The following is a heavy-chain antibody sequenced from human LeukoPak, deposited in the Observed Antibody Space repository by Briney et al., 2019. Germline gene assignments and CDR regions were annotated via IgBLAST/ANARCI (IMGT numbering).Heavy chain of an antibody. D-gene: IGHD6-19*01. V-gene: IGHV4-4*02. CDR3: ARAQYTSGWYFDY. J-gene: IGHJ4*02. CDR2: IYHSGST. CDR1: GGSISSSNW. Sequence: SGTLSLTCAVSGGSISSSNWWSWARQPPGKGLEWIGEIYHSGSTNYNPSLKSRLTISVDKSKNQFSLKLSSVTAADTAVYYCARAQYTSGWYFDYWGQGTLVTVSS.